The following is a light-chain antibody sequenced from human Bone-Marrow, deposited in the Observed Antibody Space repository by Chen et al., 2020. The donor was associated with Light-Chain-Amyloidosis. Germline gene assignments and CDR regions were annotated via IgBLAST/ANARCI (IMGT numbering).Light chain of an antibody. CDR2: EVT. J-gene: IGLJ1*01. V-gene: IGLV2-14*01. CDR3: SSYTITNTLV. CDR1: SSDVGGDNH. Sequence: QSALTQPASVSGSPGQSITISCTGTSSDVGGDNHVSWYQQHPDKAPKLMIYEVTNRPSWVPDRFSGSKSDNMASLIISGLQTEDEADYFCSSYTITNTLVFGSGTRVTVL.